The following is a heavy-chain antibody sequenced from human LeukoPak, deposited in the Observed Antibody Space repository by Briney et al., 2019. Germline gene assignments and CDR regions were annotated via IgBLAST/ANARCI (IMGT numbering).Heavy chain of an antibody. Sequence: SETPSLACTVSGGSISSSSYYWGWIRQPPGKGLEWIGSIYYSGSTYYNPSLKSRVTISVDTSKNQFSLKLSSVTAADTAVYYCASDCSGGSCYGYWGQGTLVTVSS. J-gene: IGHJ4*02. CDR2: IYYSGST. CDR3: ASDCSGGSCYGY. D-gene: IGHD2-15*01. V-gene: IGHV4-39*07. CDR1: GGSISSSSYY.